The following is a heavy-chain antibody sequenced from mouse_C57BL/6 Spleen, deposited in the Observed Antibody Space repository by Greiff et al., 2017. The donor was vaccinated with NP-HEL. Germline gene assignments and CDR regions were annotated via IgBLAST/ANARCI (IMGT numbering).Heavy chain of an antibody. CDR3: ARLGYGSSYGKMDY. Sequence: QVQLQQSGPELVKPGASVKISCKASGYAFSSSWMNWVKQRPGKGLEWIGRIYPGDGDTNYNGKFKGKATLTADKSSSTAYMQLSSLTSEDSAVYFWARLGYGSSYGKMDYWGQGTSVTVSS. J-gene: IGHJ4*01. CDR2: IYPGDGDT. D-gene: IGHD1-1*01. V-gene: IGHV1-82*01. CDR1: GYAFSSSW.